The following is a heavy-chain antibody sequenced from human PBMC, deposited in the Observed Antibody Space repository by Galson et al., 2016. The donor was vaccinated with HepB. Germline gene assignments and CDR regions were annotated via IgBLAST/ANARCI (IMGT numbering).Heavy chain of an antibody. CDR2: TYYGSNWLS. V-gene: IGHV6-1*01. D-gene: IGHD1-1*01. CDR1: GDSVSSNSAV. Sequence: CAISGDSVSSNSAVWHWIRQSPSRGLEWLGRTYYGSNWLSDYAASVRSRITVNADTPKNQFPLHLNSVPPDETAVYYCSRAGRRQVGTGDWFDSWGQGILVTVSS. CDR3: SRAGRRQVGTGDWFDS. J-gene: IGHJ5*01.